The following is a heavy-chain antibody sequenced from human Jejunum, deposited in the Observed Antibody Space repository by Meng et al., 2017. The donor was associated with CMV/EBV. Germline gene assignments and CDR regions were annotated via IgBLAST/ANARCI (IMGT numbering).Heavy chain of an antibody. CDR3: ARNVGSSWLDS. CDR2: AYYRSKWIL. CDR1: GDMVVSGSAT. J-gene: IGHJ5*01. V-gene: IGHV6-1*01. Sequence: SAGDMVVSGSATWNWFREAPSRGLEWLGRAYYRSKWILDYRASLISRLTINPDTSKNQLSLQLNSVTPDDAAVYYCARNVGSSWLDSWGQGILVTVSS. D-gene: IGHD6-13*01.